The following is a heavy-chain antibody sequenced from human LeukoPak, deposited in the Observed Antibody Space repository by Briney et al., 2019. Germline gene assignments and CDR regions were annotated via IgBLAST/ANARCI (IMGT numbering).Heavy chain of an antibody. CDR1: GLTVSSSY. Sequence: PGGSLRLSCAASGLTVSSSYMSWVRQAPGKGLEWVSIIYNDGSTYYADSMKGRFTISRDNSKNTLYLQVNSLRAEDTAMYYCARNILLAFDIWGHGTMVTVSS. CDR2: IYNDGST. V-gene: IGHV3-53*01. CDR3: ARNILLAFDI. J-gene: IGHJ3*02.